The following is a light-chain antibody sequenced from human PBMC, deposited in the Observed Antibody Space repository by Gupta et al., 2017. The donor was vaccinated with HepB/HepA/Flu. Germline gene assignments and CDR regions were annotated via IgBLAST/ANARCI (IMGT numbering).Light chain of an antibody. CDR1: SGDVGGYNY. V-gene: IGLV2-8*01. CDR3: SSYAGSNNLL. CDR2: EVT. J-gene: IGLJ2*01. Sequence: QSALTQPPSASGSPGQSVTISCTGTSGDVGGYNYVSWYQQHPGKAPKLMMYEVTKRPSGVPDRFSGSRSGNTASLTVSGLQAEEEADYYCSSYAGSNNLLFGGGTKLTVL.